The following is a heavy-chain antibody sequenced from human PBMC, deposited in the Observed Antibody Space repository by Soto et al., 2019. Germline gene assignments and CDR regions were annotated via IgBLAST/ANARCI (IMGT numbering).Heavy chain of an antibody. CDR3: ARGVGGATLFDAFDI. CDR1: GYTFTSYY. D-gene: IGHD1-26*01. Sequence: ASVKVSCKASGYTFTSYYMHWVRQAPGQGLEWMGIINPSGGSTTYAQNFQGRVTMTRDTSTSTVYMELSSLRSEDTAVYYCARGVGGATLFDAFDIWGQGTMVTVSS. J-gene: IGHJ3*02. CDR2: INPSGGST. V-gene: IGHV1-46*03.